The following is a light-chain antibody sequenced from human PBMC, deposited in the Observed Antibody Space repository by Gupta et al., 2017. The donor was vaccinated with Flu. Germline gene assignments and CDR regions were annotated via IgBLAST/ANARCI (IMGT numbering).Light chain of an antibody. J-gene: IGLJ3*02. CDR2: DDD. CDR1: SACTVSAF. V-gene: IGLV6-57*01. CDR3: QSFDSDSLHWI. Sequence: TISGTLTSACTVSAFVQWCQPRPGSPPTSVTYDDDQRPAGVPARFSRSIDSASNSATLTTIGLRPDDEADYYCQSFDSDSLHWIFGGGTKLTVL.